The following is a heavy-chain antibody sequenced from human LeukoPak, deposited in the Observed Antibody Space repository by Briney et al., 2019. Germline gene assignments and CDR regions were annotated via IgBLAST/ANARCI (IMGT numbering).Heavy chain of an antibody. Sequence: SETLSLTCTVSRGSISSYYWSWIRQPAGKGLEWIGRIHASGSTDYNPSLESRVTMSVGTSKSQFSLSLSSVTAADTAVYYCAREGSMTARPFVSIDYWGQGTLVTVSS. CDR2: IHASGST. V-gene: IGHV4-4*07. CDR1: RGSISSYY. D-gene: IGHD6-6*01. J-gene: IGHJ4*02. CDR3: AREGSMTARPFVSIDY.